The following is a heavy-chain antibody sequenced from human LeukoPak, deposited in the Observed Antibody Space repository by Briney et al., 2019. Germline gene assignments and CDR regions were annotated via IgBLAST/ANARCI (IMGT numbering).Heavy chain of an antibody. J-gene: IGHJ6*03. V-gene: IGHV1-24*01. CDR1: GYTLTELS. CDR2: FDPEDGET. CDR3: ARDGRRGAGYYYMDV. D-gene: IGHD1-26*01. Sequence: ASVKVSCKVSGYTLTELSMHWVRQAPGKGLEWMGGFDPEDGETIYAQKFQGRVTMTEDTSTDTAYMELRSLRSDDTAVYYCARDGRRGAGYYYMDVWGKGTTVTISS.